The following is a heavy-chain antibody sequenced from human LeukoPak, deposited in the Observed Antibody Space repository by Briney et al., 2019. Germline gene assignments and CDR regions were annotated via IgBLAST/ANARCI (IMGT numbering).Heavy chain of an antibody. D-gene: IGHD2-2*01. CDR1: VFTFDDFG. V-gene: IGHV3-20*04. Sequence: GGSLRLSCAASVFTFDDFGMSWVRQALGKGLEWISGIDWKGGSTSYADSVKGRFTISRDNAKNSLYLQMNSLRAEDTAFYYCARDADIVVVPGSRGFDPWGQGTLVTVSS. CDR3: ARDADIVVVPGSRGFDP. CDR2: IDWKGGST. J-gene: IGHJ5*02.